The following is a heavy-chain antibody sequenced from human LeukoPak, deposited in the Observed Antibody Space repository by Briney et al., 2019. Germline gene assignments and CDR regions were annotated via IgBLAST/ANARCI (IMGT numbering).Heavy chain of an antibody. D-gene: IGHD5-18*01. J-gene: IGHJ4*02. CDR3: AREWALRGYSYGYDY. CDR1: GGSISSSSYY. V-gene: IGHV4-39*07. Sequence: SETLSLTCTVSGGSISSSSYYWGWIRQPPGKGLEWIGSIYYSGSTNYNPSLKSRVTMSVDTSKNQFSLKLSSVTAADTAVYYCAREWALRGYSYGYDYWGQGTLVTVSS. CDR2: IYYSGST.